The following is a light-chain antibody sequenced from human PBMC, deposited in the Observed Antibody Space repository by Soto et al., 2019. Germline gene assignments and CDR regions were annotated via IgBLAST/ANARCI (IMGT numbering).Light chain of an antibody. CDR1: QSLLHRSGKHY. CDR2: EVS. J-gene: IGKJ5*01. CDR3: MQTTQLIT. Sequence: EIVMTQTPLTLSVTPGQPASISCKSSQSLLHRSGKHYLYWFLQKPGQPPQLLIYEVSKRMSGVPDRFSGSGSGTDFTLNISRVEAEDVGIYDCMQTTQLITFGQGTRLEIK. V-gene: IGKV2D-29*01.